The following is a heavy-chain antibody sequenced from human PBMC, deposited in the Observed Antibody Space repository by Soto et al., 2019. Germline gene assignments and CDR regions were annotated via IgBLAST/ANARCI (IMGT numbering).Heavy chain of an antibody. CDR3: XXXXXXXXYFDL. CDR2: ISSSGGVT. V-gene: IGHV3-23*01. J-gene: IGHJ2*01. Sequence: EVQLLESGGDLVQPGGSLRLSCAATGFTFSNYGMSWVRXXXXXXLEWVSAISSSGGVTYYADSVKGRFTISRDNARXXXXXXXXXXXXXXXXXXXXXXXXXXXXYFDLWGRGTLVTVSS. CDR1: GFTFSNYG.